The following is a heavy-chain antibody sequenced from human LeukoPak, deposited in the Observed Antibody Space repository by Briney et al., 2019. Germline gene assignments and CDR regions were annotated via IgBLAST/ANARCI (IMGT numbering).Heavy chain of an antibody. D-gene: IGHD5-18*01. CDR2: IYYSGST. Sequence: SETLSLTCTVSGGSISSYYWSWIRQLPGKGLEWIGYIYYSGSTNYNPSLKSRVTISVDTSKNQFSLKLSSVTAADTAVYYCARDTHSYGLLGWFDPWGQGTLVTVSS. CDR3: ARDTHSYGLLGWFDP. J-gene: IGHJ5*02. V-gene: IGHV4-59*01. CDR1: GGSISSYY.